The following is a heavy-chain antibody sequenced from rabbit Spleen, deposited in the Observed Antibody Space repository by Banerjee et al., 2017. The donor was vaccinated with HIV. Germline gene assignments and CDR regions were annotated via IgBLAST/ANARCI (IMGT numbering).Heavy chain of an antibody. CDR2: IEGGSSTFS. V-gene: IGHV1S40*01. CDR3: ARDSGSSFSSYGMDL. J-gene: IGHJ6*01. Sequence: QSLEESGGDLVKPGASLTLTCTASGVSFSSNHYMCWVRQAPGKGLEWIACIEGGSSTFSYFASRAKGRFTCSKASSTTVTLQMTSLTAADTATYFCARDSGSSFSSYGMDLWGPGTLVT. D-gene: IGHD8-1*01. CDR1: GVSFSSNHY.